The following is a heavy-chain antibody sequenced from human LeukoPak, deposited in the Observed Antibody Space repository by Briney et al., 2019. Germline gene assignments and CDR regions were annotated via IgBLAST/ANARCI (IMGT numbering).Heavy chain of an antibody. J-gene: IGHJ6*03. CDR2: IYISGST. Sequence: SETLSLTCTVSGGSLSSYYWSWIRQPAGKGLEWIGRIYISGSTNYNPSLKSRVTMSVDTSKNQFSLKLSSVTAADTAVYYCASPAAGNNYYYYYMDVWGKGTTVTVSS. CDR1: GGSLSSYY. D-gene: IGHD6-13*01. V-gene: IGHV4-4*07. CDR3: ASPAAGNNYYYYYMDV.